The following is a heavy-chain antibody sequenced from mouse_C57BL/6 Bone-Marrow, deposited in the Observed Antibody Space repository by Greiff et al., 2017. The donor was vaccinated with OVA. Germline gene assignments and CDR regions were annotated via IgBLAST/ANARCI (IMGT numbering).Heavy chain of an antibody. CDR3: ARPGTWYFDY. V-gene: IGHV5-6*01. Sequence: VQVEESGGDLVKPGGSLKLSCAASGFTFSSYGMSWVRQTPDKRLEWVATISSGGSYTYYPDSVKGRFTISRDNAKNTLYLQMSSLKSEDTAMYYCARPGTWYFDYWGQGTTLTVSS. J-gene: IGHJ2*01. CDR1: GFTFSSYG. D-gene: IGHD4-1*01. CDR2: ISSGGSYT.